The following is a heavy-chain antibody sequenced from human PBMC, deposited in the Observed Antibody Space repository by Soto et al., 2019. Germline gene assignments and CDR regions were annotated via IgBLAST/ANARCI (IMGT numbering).Heavy chain of an antibody. V-gene: IGHV3-7*03. Sequence: TGGSLRLSCAASGLTFSGHWMTWVRQTPGKGLEWVASIKPDGSEKSYVDSVKGRFTISRDNAKNSLFLQMDSLRAEDTAVYYCASRPSGMTYHAVFDFWGQGTLVTVSS. CDR3: ASRPSGMTYHAVFDF. CDR1: GLTFSGHW. J-gene: IGHJ4*02. CDR2: IKPDGSEK. D-gene: IGHD2-21*02.